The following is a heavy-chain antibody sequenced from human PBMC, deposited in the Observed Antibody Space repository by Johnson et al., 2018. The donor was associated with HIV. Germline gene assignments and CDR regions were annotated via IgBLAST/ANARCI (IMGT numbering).Heavy chain of an antibody. V-gene: IGHV3-20*04. CDR3: ARVGVKGSSWYLGAFDI. J-gene: IGHJ3*02. CDR1: GFTFDDYG. CDR2: INWNGGST. D-gene: IGHD6-13*01. Sequence: VQLVESGGGVVRPGGSLRLSCAASGFTFDDYGMSWVRHAPGKGLDWVSGINWNGGSTGYADSVKGLFTISRDNAKNSLYLQMNSLRAEAAALYYCARVGVKGSSWYLGAFDIWGQGTMVTVSS.